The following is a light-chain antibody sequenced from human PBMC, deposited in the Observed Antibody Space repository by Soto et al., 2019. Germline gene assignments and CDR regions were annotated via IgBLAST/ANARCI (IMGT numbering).Light chain of an antibody. Sequence: QSALTQPASVSGSPGQSITISCTGTSSDVGGYNYVSWYQQHPGKAPKFMIYDVSNRPSGVSNRFSGSKSGNTASLTISGLQADDEADYYCSSYTSSSTLYVVGTGTKVTVL. J-gene: IGLJ1*01. CDR2: DVS. V-gene: IGLV2-14*01. CDR1: SSDVGGYNY. CDR3: SSYTSSSTLYV.